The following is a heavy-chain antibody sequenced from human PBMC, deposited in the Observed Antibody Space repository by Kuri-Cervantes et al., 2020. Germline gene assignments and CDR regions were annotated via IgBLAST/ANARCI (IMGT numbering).Heavy chain of an antibody. CDR3: ARGRNYYDSSGYITY. Sequence: SQTLSLTCVVSGDSISSNVWWSWVRQPPGKGLEWIGEINHSGGTNYNPSLKSRVTISVDTSKNQFSLKLSSVTAADTAVYYCARGRNYYDSSGYITYWGQGTLVTVSS. V-gene: IGHV4-4*02. D-gene: IGHD3-22*01. CDR1: GDSISSNVW. CDR2: INHSGGT. J-gene: IGHJ4*02.